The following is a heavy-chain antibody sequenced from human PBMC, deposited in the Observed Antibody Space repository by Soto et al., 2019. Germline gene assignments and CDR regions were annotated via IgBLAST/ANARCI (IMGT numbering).Heavy chain of an antibody. CDR2: IIPILGIA. D-gene: IGHD4-17*01. Sequence: QVQLVQSGAEVKKPGSSVKVSCKASGGTFSSYTISWVRQAPGQGLEWMGRIIPILGIANYAQKFQGRVTITADKSTSTAYMELSSLRSEDTAVYYCARSRHGDYSTYFGYWGQGTLVTVSS. CDR3: ARSRHGDYSTYFGY. V-gene: IGHV1-69*02. CDR1: GGTFSSYT. J-gene: IGHJ4*02.